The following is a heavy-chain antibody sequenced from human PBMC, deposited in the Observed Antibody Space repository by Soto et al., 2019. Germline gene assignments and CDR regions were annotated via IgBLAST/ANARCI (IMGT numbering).Heavy chain of an antibody. CDR2: ITGSGGTR. Sequence: EVQLLESGGGLVQPGGSLRLSCAAYGFTFSSYAMNWVRQAPGKGLEWVSAITGSGGTRYYADSVKGRFTISRDNSKNTLYLQMNSLRPEDTAIYYCAKGPLGAVAGVERYFDFWGQGTLVTVSS. D-gene: IGHD6-19*01. CDR3: AKGPLGAVAGVERYFDF. J-gene: IGHJ4*02. CDR1: GFTFSSYA. V-gene: IGHV3-23*01.